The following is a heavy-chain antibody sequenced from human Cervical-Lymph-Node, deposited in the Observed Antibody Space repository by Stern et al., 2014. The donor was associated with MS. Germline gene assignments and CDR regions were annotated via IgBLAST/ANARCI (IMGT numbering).Heavy chain of an antibody. J-gene: IGHJ6*02. D-gene: IGHD6-19*01. CDR1: GASITGGGSF. V-gene: IGHV4-61*02. CDR3: ARDSAAGSSIRDYYFGLDV. CDR2: IYTSGST. Sequence: VQLVESGPGLVKPSQTLSLTCTVSGASITGGGSFWSWIRQPAGKRLEWIGRIYTSGSTDYTPSLKSRVTIRVDALKNQFSLKLTFVTAADTAVYYCARDSAAGSSIRDYYFGLDVWGQGTTVTVSS.